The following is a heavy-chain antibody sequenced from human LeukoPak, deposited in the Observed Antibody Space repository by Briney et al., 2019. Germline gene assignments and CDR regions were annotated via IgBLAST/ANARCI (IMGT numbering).Heavy chain of an antibody. Sequence: GGSLRLSCAASGFTLSSYGMHWLRQAPGKGLEWVAVIWYDGSNKYYADSVKGRFTISRDNSKNTLYLQMNSLRAEDTAVYYCTKVETQWLVLSGAFDIWGQGTMVTVSS. CDR1: GFTLSSYG. D-gene: IGHD6-19*01. J-gene: IGHJ3*02. CDR3: TKVETQWLVLSGAFDI. CDR2: IWYDGSNK. V-gene: IGHV3-33*06.